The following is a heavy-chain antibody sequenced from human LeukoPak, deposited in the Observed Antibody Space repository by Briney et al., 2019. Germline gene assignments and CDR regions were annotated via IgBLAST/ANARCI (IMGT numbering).Heavy chain of an antibody. CDR1: GFTFSSYW. Sequence: GGSLRLSCAASGFTFSSYWMSWVRQAPGKGLEWVANIKQDGSEKYYVDSVKGRFTISRDNAKNSLYLQMNSLRAEDTAVYYCARVGCSSTSCFVYYYYYMDVWGKGTTVTVSS. V-gene: IGHV3-7*03. J-gene: IGHJ6*03. D-gene: IGHD2-2*01. CDR3: ARVGCSSTSCFVYYYYYMDV. CDR2: IKQDGSEK.